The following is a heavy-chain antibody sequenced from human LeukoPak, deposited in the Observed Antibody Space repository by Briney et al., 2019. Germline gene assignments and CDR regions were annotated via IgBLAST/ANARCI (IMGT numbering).Heavy chain of an antibody. Sequence: PSETLSLTCTVSGGSISSGGYYWSWLRQPPGKGLEWIGYIYYSGSTNYNPSLQSRVTISVDTSKNQFSLKLSSVTAADTAVYYCARVGDSNSWFSAYFQHWGQGTLVTVSS. CDR1: GGSISSGGYY. CDR3: ARVGDSNSWFSAYFQH. D-gene: IGHD6-13*01. V-gene: IGHV4-61*08. J-gene: IGHJ1*01. CDR2: IYYSGST.